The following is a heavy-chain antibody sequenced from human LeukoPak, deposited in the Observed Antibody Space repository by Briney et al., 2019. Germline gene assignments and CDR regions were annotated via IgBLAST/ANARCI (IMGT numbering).Heavy chain of an antibody. CDR1: GFTFSSYW. CDR3: ARGLYGYNYYFDN. V-gene: IGHV3-74*01. J-gene: IGHJ4*02. CDR2: INSDGSST. D-gene: IGHD5-24*01. Sequence: GGSLRLSCADSGFTFSSYWMHWVRQAPGKGLVWVSRINSDGSSTSHAASVKGRFSISRDNAKKTLYLQMNSLRAEDTAVYYCARGLYGYNYYFDNWGQGTLVTVSS.